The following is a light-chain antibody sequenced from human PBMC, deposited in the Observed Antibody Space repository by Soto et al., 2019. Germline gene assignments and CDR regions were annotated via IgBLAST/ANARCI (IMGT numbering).Light chain of an antibody. CDR2: GAS. Sequence: EIVMTQSPATLSVSPGARATLSCRASRSVSTNLAWYQQKPGQAPRLLIFGASTRATGIPARFSDSGSGTEFTLTISSLQSEDFAIYYCQQYNNWPPCTFGQGTKLEIK. CDR1: RSVSTN. V-gene: IGKV3-15*01. J-gene: IGKJ2*02. CDR3: QQYNNWPPCT.